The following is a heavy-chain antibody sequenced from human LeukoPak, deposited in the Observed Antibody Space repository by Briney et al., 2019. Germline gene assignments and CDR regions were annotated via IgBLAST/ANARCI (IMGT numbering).Heavy chain of an antibody. Sequence: KSSETLSLTCAVYGGSFSGYYWSWLRQPPGKGLEWIGEINHSGSTNYNPSLKSRVTVSVDTSKNQFSLKLSSVTAADTAVYYCARGQEPLVATIRYYYMDVWGKGTTVTVSS. J-gene: IGHJ6*03. CDR2: INHSGST. CDR1: GGSFSGYY. CDR3: ARGQEPLVATIRYYYMDV. D-gene: IGHD5-12*01. V-gene: IGHV4-34*01.